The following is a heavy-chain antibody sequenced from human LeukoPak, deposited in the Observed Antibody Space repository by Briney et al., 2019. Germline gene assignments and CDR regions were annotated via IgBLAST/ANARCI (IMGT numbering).Heavy chain of an antibody. CDR3: LLFDNTIQLWLFDY. CDR1: GGTFSSYA. D-gene: IGHD5-18*01. CDR2: IIPILGIA. V-gene: IGHV1-69*04. Sequence: SVKVSCKASGGTFSSYAISWVRQAPGQGLEWMGRIIPILGIANYAQKFQGRVTITADKSTSTAYMELSSMRSEDTAVYYCLLFDNTIQLWLFDYWGQGTLVTVSS. J-gene: IGHJ4*02.